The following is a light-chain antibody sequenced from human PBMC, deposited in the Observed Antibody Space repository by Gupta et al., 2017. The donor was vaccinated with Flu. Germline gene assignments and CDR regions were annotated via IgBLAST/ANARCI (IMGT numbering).Light chain of an antibody. CDR2: SNN. CDR3: AAWDDSLNGVV. Sequence: SLLTPPPSTSGPPGPGATLPCSGSSSNIGSNTVNWYQQLPGTAPKLLIYSNNQRPSGVPDRFSGSKSGTSASLAISGLQSEDEADYYCAAWDDSLNGVVFGGGTKLTVL. J-gene: IGLJ2*01. V-gene: IGLV1-44*01. CDR1: SSNIGSNT.